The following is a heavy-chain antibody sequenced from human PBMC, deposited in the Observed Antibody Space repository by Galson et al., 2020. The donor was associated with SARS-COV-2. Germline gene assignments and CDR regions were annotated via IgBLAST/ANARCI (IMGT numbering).Heavy chain of an antibody. D-gene: IGHD3-9*01. CDR3: ATTSPYYDILTGYPQANWFDP. CDR1: GYTLTELS. CDR2: FDPEDGET. V-gene: IGHV1-24*01. Sequence: GASVKVSCKVSGYTLTELSIHWVRQAPGKGLEWMGGFDPEDGETIYAQKFQGRVTMTEDTSTDTAYMELSSLRSEDTAVYYCATTSPYYDILTGYPQANWFDPWGQGTLVTVSS. J-gene: IGHJ5*02.